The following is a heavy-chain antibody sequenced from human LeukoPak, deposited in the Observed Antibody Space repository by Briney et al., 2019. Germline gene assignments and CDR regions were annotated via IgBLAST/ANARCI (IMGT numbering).Heavy chain of an antibody. CDR1: GGSISSGGYY. Sequence: PSETLSLTCTVSGGSISSGGYYWSWIRQHPGKGLEWIGYIYYSGSTYYNPSLKSRVTISVDTSKNQFSLKLSSVTAADTDVYYCARGPATKYCYYGMDVWGKGPTVTVSS. J-gene: IGHJ6*04. D-gene: IGHD5-12*01. CDR2: IYYSGST. CDR3: ARGPATKYCYYGMDV. V-gene: IGHV4-31*03.